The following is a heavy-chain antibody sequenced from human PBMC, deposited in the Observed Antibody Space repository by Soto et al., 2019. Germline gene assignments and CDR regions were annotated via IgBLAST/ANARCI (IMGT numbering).Heavy chain of an antibody. Sequence: SETLSLTCTVSGGSISSGGYYWSWIRQHPGKGLEWIGYIYYSGSTYYNPSLKSRVTISVDTSKNQFSLKLSSVTAADTAVYYCAREEYVTLFLGIWGQGTMVTVSS. CDR1: GGSISSGGYY. D-gene: IGHD3-3*01. CDR2: IYYSGST. J-gene: IGHJ3*02. CDR3: AREEYVTLFLGI. V-gene: IGHV4-31*03.